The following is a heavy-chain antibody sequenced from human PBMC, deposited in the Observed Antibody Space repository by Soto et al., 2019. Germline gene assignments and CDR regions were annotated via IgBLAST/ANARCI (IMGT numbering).Heavy chain of an antibody. V-gene: IGHV4-31*03. CDR3: ARSSGYSSSRFDY. CDR1: GGSISSGGYY. J-gene: IGHJ4*02. Sequence: PSETLSLTCTVSGGSISSGGYYWSWIRQHPGKGLEWIGYIYHSGTTYYNPSLKSRVTISVDTSKNQFSLKLTSVTAADTAVYYCARSSGYSSSRFDYWGQGILVTVSS. D-gene: IGHD6-13*01. CDR2: IYHSGTT.